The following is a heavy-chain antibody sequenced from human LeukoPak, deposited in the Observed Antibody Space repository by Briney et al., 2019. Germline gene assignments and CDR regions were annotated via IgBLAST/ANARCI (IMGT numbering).Heavy chain of an antibody. CDR3: ARAEYFDWLFGHFDY. CDR1: GFTFSSYA. Sequence: PGGSLRLSCAASGFTFSSYAMHWVRQAPGKGLEWVAVISYDGSNKYYADSVKGRFTISRDNSKNTLYLQMNSLRAEDTAVYYCARAEYFDWLFGHFDYWGQGTLVTVSS. J-gene: IGHJ4*02. CDR2: ISYDGSNK. D-gene: IGHD3-9*01. V-gene: IGHV3-30*04.